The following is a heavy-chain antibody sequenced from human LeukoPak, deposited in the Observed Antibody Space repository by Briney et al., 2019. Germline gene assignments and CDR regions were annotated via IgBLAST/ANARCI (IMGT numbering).Heavy chain of an antibody. J-gene: IGHJ4*02. V-gene: IGHV3-23*01. CDR3: AKALSEMRSSSWYFPPDY. CDR2: ISGSGGST. Sequence: GGSLRLSCAASGFTFSSYAMSWVPQAPRKGLEWVSAISGSGGSTYYADSVKGRFTISRDNSKNTLYLQMSSLRAEDTDVYYCAKALSEMRSSSWYFPPDYWGQGTLVTVSS. D-gene: IGHD6-13*01. CDR1: GFTFSSYA.